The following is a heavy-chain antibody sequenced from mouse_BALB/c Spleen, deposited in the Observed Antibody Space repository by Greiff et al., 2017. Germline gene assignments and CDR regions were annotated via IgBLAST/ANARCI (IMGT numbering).Heavy chain of an antibody. Sequence: QVQLQQSGPGLVQPSQSLSITCTVSGFSLTSYGVHWVRQSPGKGLEWLGVIWSGGSTDYNAAFISRLSTSKDNSTSQVFFKMNSLQTDDTAIYSCSKPYYYGNSYEAWFAYWGQGTLVTVSA. J-gene: IGHJ3*01. CDR3: SKPYYYGNSYEAWFAY. CDR1: GFSLTSYG. V-gene: IGHV2-4-1*01. D-gene: IGHD1-1*01. CDR2: IWSGGST.